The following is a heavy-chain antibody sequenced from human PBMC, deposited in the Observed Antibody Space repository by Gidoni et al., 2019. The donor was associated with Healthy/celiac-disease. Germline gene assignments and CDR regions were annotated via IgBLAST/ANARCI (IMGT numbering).Heavy chain of an antibody. CDR2: IYYSGST. V-gene: IGHV4-39*01. CDR1: AGPLSSRSYY. J-gene: IGHJ4*02. Sequence: QLQLQESGPGLVKPSETLSLTCTVSAGPLSSRSYYSGWIRQPPGKGLEWIGCIYYSGSTYYNPSLKRRVTISVDTSKNQFSLKLSSGTAADTAVYYCARRMGIAARPYYFDYWGQGTLVTVSS. D-gene: IGHD6-6*01. CDR3: ARRMGIAARPYYFDY.